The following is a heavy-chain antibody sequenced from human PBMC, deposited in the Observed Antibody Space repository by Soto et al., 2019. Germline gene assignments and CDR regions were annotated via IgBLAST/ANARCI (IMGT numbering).Heavy chain of an antibody. CDR2: ISSSSSYI. CDR3: ARDYVAGTTFDY. D-gene: IGHD1-7*01. J-gene: IGHJ4*02. V-gene: IGHV3-21*01. Sequence: PGGSLRLSCAASGFTFSSYSMNWVRQAPGKGLEWVSSISSSSSYIYYADSVKGRFTISRDNAKNSLYLQMNSLRAEDTPVYYCARDYVAGTTFDYWGQGTLVTVSS. CDR1: GFTFSSYS.